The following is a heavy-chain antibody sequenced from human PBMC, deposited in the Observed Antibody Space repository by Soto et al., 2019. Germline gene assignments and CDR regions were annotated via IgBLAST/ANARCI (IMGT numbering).Heavy chain of an antibody. CDR1: GFTFSSNG. CDR2: RKSGGKG. D-gene: IGHD3-9*01. J-gene: IGHJ4*02. Sequence: GGSLRLSCAASGFTFSSNGMHWVRQAPGKGQGLRTPDRKSGGKGKSVDPVGGRITNKRNNSKNTLYLQMNSLRAEDTAVYYCAKDTELRYFDWLRHGGLFDYWGQGTLVTVSS. CDR3: AKDTELRYFDWLRHGGLFDY. V-gene: IGHV3-NL1*01.